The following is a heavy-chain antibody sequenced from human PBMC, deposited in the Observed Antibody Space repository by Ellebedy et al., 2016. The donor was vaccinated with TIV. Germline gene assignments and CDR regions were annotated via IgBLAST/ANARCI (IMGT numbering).Heavy chain of an antibody. CDR2: MWNDGSRE. D-gene: IGHD2-21*01. J-gene: IGHJ4*02. Sequence: GESLKISXVTSGFSFSYPGIHWVRQVPGKGLEWVAYMWNDGSREYYADSVKGRFTVSRDNSKNTLYLQLDSLRADDTAIYYCANWGILGPNALGSWGQGTLVTVSS. CDR1: GFSFSYPG. V-gene: IGHV3-33*08. CDR3: ANWGILGPNALGS.